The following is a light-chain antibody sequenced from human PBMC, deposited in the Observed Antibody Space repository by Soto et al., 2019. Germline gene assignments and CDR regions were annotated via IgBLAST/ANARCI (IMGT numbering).Light chain of an antibody. CDR1: QGISNY. V-gene: IGKV1-27*01. J-gene: IGKJ4*01. CDR3: QKYNHART. CDR2: AAS. Sequence: DIQMTQSPSSLSASVGDRVTITCRASQGISNYLAWYQQKPGKVPELLIYAASTLQAGVPSRFSGSGSGTYFHLNISSLQPEDVATYYSQKYNHARTFGGGTKVEIK.